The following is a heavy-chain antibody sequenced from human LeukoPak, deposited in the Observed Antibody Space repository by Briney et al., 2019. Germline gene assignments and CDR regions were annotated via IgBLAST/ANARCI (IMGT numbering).Heavy chain of an antibody. CDR3: ARDSREQLASDY. V-gene: IGHV3-30-3*01. CDR1: GFTFSSYA. D-gene: IGHD6-13*01. Sequence: GRSLRLSCAASGFTFSSYAMHWVRQAPGKGLEWVAVISYDGSNKYYADSVKGRFTISRDNSKNTLYLQMNSLRAEDTAVYYCARDSREQLASDYWGQGTLVTVSS. CDR2: ISYDGSNK. J-gene: IGHJ4*02.